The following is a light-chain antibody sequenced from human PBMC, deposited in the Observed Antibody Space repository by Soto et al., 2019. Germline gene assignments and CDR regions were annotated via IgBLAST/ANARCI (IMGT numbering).Light chain of an antibody. CDR1: QTISSL. CDR3: QHYNSYSEA. J-gene: IGKJ1*01. Sequence: DIQMTHSPSSLSASVGDRVTITGRASQTISSLLAWYQQKPGKAPKLLIYKASTLKSGVPSRFSGSGSGTEFTLTISSLQPDDFATYYCQHYNSYSEAFGQGTKVDTK. V-gene: IGKV1-5*03. CDR2: KAS.